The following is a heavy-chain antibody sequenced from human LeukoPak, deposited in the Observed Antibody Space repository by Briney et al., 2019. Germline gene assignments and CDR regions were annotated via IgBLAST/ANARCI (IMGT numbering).Heavy chain of an antibody. CDR3: ARHEDPISSWYES. Sequence: GESPQISCKGSGYNFSNYWIGWVRHLPGRGLEWMGTIFPDDSDTRYSPSFRGQVTMSADRSINTAYLHWRSLKASDTAMYYCARHEDPISSWYESWGQGTLVTVSS. CDR1: GYNFSNYW. D-gene: IGHD6-13*01. V-gene: IGHV5-51*01. J-gene: IGHJ5*02. CDR2: IFPDDSDT.